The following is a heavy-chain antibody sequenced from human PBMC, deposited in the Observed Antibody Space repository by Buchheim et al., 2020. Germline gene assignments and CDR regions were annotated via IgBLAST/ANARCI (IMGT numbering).Heavy chain of an antibody. D-gene: IGHD6-19*01. CDR3: ARGIGVEQWRRGGFDY. J-gene: IGHJ4*02. Sequence: QVQLQQWGAGLLKPSETLSLTCAVYGGSFSGYYWSWIRQPPGKGLEWIGEINHSGSTNYNPSLQSRVTISVDTSQNQLSLQLSSVTAADTAVYYCARGIGVEQWRRGGFDYWGQGTL. CDR2: INHSGST. CDR1: GGSFSGYY. V-gene: IGHV4-34*01.